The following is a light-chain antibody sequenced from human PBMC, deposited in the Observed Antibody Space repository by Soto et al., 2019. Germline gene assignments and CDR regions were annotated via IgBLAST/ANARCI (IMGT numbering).Light chain of an antibody. CDR2: KAS. J-gene: IGKJ1*01. CDR3: QHYNIYSEA. V-gene: IGKV1-5*03. Sequence: DIQMTQSPSTLSGSVGDRVTITCRASQTISSWLAWFQQKPGKAPKLLIYKASTLKSVVPSRFIGSGSGTEFTLTISSLQPDDFATYYCQHYNIYSEAFGQGTKVELK. CDR1: QTISSW.